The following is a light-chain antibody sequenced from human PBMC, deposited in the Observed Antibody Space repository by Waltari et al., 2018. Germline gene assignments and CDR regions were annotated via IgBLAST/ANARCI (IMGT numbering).Light chain of an antibody. CDR3: CSFTSSSTWV. V-gene: IGLV2-14*03. J-gene: IGLJ3*02. CDR2: DVS. CDR1: TSALGGYNY. Sequence: QSALPQPASVSGSPGQPITIPCTGTTSALGGYNYVPWYHQHPGKAPKLIIFDVSSRPSGVSNRFSGSKSANTASLIISGLQAEDEADYYCCSFTSSSTWVFGGGTKLTVL.